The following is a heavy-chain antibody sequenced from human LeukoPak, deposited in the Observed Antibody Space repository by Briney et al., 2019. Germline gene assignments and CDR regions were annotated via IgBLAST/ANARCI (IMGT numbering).Heavy chain of an antibody. V-gene: IGHV3-11*01. CDR3: ARDLVYCSSTSCYDY. J-gene: IGHJ4*02. Sequence: LSLTCTVSGGSISGDYWSWIRQAPGKGLEWVSYISSSGSTIYYADSVKGRFTISRDNAKNSLYLQMNSLRAEDTAVYYCARDLVYCSSTSCYDYWGQGTLVTVSS. CDR1: GGSISGDY. D-gene: IGHD2-2*01. CDR2: ISSSGSTI.